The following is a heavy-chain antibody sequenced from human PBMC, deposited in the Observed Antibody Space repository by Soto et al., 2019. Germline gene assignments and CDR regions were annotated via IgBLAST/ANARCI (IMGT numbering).Heavy chain of an antibody. CDR1: GGTFSSYA. V-gene: IGHV1-69*06. D-gene: IGHD6-13*01. CDR3: ARGGYSSTWSNLLDRSGLDV. Sequence: QVQLVQSGAEAKKPGSSVKVSCKTSGGTFSSYAISWVRQSPGQGLEWMGGIVPLFRTTNYEQKFQGRVTNTADTSRYTVYMEVSGLRSGDTDVYYCARGGYSSTWSNLLDRSGLDVWGQGTTVTVSS. J-gene: IGHJ6*02. CDR2: IVPLFRTT.